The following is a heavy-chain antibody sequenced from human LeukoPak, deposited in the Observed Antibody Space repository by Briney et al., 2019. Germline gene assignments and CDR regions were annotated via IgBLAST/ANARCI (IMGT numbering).Heavy chain of an antibody. Sequence: GGSLRLSCAASGFTFSSYEMHWVRQPPGKGLEWVSYISSSGSTIYYADSVKGRFTISRDNAKNSLYLQMNSLRAEDTAVYYCAELGITMIGGVWGKGTTVTISS. CDR2: ISSSGSTI. V-gene: IGHV3-48*03. CDR1: GFTFSSYE. J-gene: IGHJ6*04. CDR3: AELGITMIGGV. D-gene: IGHD3-10*02.